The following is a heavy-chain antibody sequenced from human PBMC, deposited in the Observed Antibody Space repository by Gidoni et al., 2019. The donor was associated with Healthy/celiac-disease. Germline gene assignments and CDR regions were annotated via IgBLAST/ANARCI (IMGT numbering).Heavy chain of an antibody. CDR2: IYYSGST. Sequence: QLQLPESGPGLVKPSDTLSLPCTVSGGPISSSNYYWGWIRQPPGKGLEWIGSIYYSGSTYYNASLKSRVSISVDTSKNQFSLKLSSVTAADTAVYYCAVGYCGVNNCYGLNWFDPWGQGTLVAVSS. J-gene: IGHJ5*02. CDR3: AVGYCGVNNCYGLNWFDP. V-gene: IGHV4-39*01. D-gene: IGHD2-15*01. CDR1: GGPISSSNYY.